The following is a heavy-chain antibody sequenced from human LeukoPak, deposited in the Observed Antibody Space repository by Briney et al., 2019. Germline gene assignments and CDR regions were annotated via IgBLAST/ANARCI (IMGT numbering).Heavy chain of an antibody. V-gene: IGHV4-59*01. CDR1: DGSLSNYY. D-gene: IGHD6-19*01. Sequence: SETLSLTCTVSDGSLSNYYWGWIRQPPRKGLEWIGYVYYSGNTNYNSSLRSRVTTSVDTSKNQFSLTVTSVTAADTAVYYCARAFRPRFSSGSYFDCWGQGTLVTVSS. CDR2: VYYSGNT. J-gene: IGHJ4*02. CDR3: ARAFRPRFSSGSYFDC.